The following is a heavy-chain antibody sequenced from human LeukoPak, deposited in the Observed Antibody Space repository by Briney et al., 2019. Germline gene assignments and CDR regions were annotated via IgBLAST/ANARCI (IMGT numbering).Heavy chain of an antibody. CDR2: ISGSGGNT. CDR1: GFTFSSYA. Sequence: PGGSLRLSCAASGFTFSSYAMSWVRQAPGKGLEWVSAISGSGGNTYYADSVKGRFTISRDNSKNTLYLQMNSLRAEDTAVYYCAKGSSSSWKTFDYWGQGTLVTVSS. CDR3: AKGSSSSWKTFDY. D-gene: IGHD6-13*01. V-gene: IGHV3-23*01. J-gene: IGHJ4*02.